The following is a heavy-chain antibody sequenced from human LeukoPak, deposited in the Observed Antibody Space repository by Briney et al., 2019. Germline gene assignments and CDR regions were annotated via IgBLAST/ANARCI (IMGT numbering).Heavy chain of an antibody. CDR3: AKQQLLDYYGMDV. CDR1: GFTFSSYG. Sequence: PGGSLRLSCAASGFTFSSYGMHWVRQAPGKGLEWVAVISYDGSNKYYADSVKGRFTISRDNSKNTLYLQMNSLRAEDTAVYYCAKQQLLDYYGMDVWGQGTTVTVSS. J-gene: IGHJ6*02. V-gene: IGHV3-30*18. D-gene: IGHD6-13*01. CDR2: ISYDGSNK.